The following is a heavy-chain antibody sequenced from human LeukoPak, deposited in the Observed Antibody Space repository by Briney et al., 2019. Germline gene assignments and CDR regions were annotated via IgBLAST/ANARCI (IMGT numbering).Heavy chain of an antibody. D-gene: IGHD6-19*01. CDR1: GDSISSYY. CDR2: IYYSGST. Sequence: SETLSLTCTVSGDSISSYYWSWIRQPPGKGLEWIGYIYYSGSTNYNPSLKSRVTISVDMSKNQFSLKLSSVTAADTAVYYCARHAPAVAGTGYFDYWGQGTLVTVSS. J-gene: IGHJ4*02. V-gene: IGHV4-59*08. CDR3: ARHAPAVAGTGYFDY.